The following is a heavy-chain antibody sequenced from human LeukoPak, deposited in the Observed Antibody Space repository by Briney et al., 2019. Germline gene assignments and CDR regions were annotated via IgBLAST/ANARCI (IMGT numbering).Heavy chain of an antibody. CDR3: GSSSSYPRRIWSGYWFDY. Sequence: SETLSLTCAVYGGSFSGYYWSWIRQPPAKGLDWIGEINHSGSTNYNPSLKSRVTISVDTSKNQFSLKLGSVTAADAAVYYCGSSSSYPRRIWSGYWFDYWGQGTLVSVSS. CDR2: INHSGST. CDR1: GGSFSGYY. V-gene: IGHV4-34*01. D-gene: IGHD3-3*01. J-gene: IGHJ5*01.